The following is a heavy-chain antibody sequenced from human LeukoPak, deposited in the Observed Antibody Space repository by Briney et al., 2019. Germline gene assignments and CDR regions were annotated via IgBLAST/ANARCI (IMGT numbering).Heavy chain of an antibody. V-gene: IGHV3-15*01. CDR2: IKSKTDGGTT. CDR1: GFTFSNAW. CDR3: TTVWGTFWSGYYEAY. D-gene: IGHD3-3*01. J-gene: IGHJ4*02. Sequence: PGGSLRLSCAASGFTFSNAWMSWVRQAPGKGLEWVGRIKSKTDGGTTDYAAPVKGRFTISRDDSKSTLYLQMNSLKTEDTAVYYCTTVWGTFWSGYYEAYWGQGTLVTVSS.